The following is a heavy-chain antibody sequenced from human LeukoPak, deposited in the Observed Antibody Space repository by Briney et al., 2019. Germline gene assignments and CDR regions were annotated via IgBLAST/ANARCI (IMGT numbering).Heavy chain of an antibody. J-gene: IGHJ6*02. CDR1: GFPFSSYW. V-gene: IGHV3-7*03. D-gene: IGHD5-12*01. Sequence: GGSLRPSCVASGFPFSSYWMTWVRQAPGKGLEWVAEIKQDGSETGYVDSVKGRFTISRDNAKNSMCLQINSLRAEDTAVYYCARERWDLINGIYKKYGLDVWGQGTTVTVSS. CDR2: IKQDGSET. CDR3: ARERWDLINGIYKKYGLDV.